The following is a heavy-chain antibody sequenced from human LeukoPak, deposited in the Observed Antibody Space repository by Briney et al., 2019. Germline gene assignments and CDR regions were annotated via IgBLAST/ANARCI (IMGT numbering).Heavy chain of an antibody. CDR2: INRDGSSK. V-gene: IGHV3-74*01. CDR3: ATDVPAATIFGY. J-gene: IGHJ4*02. Sequence: GGSLRLSCAASGFTFSTYWMHWVRQAPGTGLVWVSHINRDGSSKNYADSVKGRFTISRDNAKNTLYLQMNSLRAEDTAVYYCATDVPAATIFGYWGQGTLVTVSS. D-gene: IGHD2-2*01. CDR1: GFTFSTYW.